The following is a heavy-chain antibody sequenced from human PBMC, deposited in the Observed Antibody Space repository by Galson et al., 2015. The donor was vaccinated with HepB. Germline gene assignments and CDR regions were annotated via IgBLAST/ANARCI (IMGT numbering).Heavy chain of an antibody. CDR1: GGSISSSSYY. J-gene: IGHJ3*02. CDR3: AREWGGRGWYLDAFDI. CDR2: IYYSGST. D-gene: IGHD6-19*01. V-gene: IGHV4-39*07. Sequence: ETLSLTCTVSGGSISSSSYYWGWIRQPPGKGLEWIGSIYYSGSTYYNPSLKSRVIISGDTSKNQFSLKLSSVTAADTAVYYCAREWGGRGWYLDAFDIWGQGTMVTVSS.